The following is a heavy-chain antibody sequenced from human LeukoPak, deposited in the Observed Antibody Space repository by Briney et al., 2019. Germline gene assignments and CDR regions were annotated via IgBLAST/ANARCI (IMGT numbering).Heavy chain of an antibody. CDR3: ARGRFLEWLGGYYYYYYMDV. D-gene: IGHD3-3*01. Sequence: PSETLSLTCTVSGGSISSYYWSWIRQPPGKGLEWIGYIYYSGSTNYNPSLKSRVTISVDTSKNQFSLKLSSVTAADTAVYYCARGRFLEWLGGYYYYYYMDVWGKGTTVTVSS. J-gene: IGHJ6*03. CDR1: GGSISSYY. V-gene: IGHV4-59*01. CDR2: IYYSGST.